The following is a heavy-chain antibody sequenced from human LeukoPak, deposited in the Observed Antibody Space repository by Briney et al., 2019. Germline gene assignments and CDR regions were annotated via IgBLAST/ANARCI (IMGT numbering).Heavy chain of an antibody. CDR1: GFTFSSYW. CDR3: ARDIEMATIEGPWFDP. CDR2: IKQDGGEK. D-gene: IGHD5-24*01. Sequence: GSLRLSCAASGFTFSSYWMSWVRQAPGKGLEWVANIKQDGGEKYYVDSVKGRFTISRDNAKNSLYLQMNSLRAEDTAVYYCARDIEMATIEGPWFDPWGQGTLVTVSS. J-gene: IGHJ5*02. V-gene: IGHV3-7*01.